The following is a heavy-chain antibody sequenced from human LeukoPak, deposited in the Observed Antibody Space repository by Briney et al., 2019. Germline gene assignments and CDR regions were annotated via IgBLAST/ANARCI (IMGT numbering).Heavy chain of an antibody. D-gene: IGHD1-26*01. V-gene: IGHV4-39*02. CDR2: VHNSGST. CDR1: GGSITSGSYY. CDR3: ARDSGNFEIDY. Sequence: SETLSLTCAVSGGSITSGSYYWGWVRQSPEKGLEWIGSVHNSGSTYYIPSLKNRLSISVERSKNQFSLRLTSVTAADTAIYYCARDSGNFEIDYWGQGMLVTVSS. J-gene: IGHJ4*02.